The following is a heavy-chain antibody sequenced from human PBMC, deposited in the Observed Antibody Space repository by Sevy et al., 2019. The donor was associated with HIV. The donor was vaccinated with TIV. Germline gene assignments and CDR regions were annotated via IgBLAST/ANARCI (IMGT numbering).Heavy chain of an antibody. Sequence: GGSLRLSCAASGFTFSTFSMNWVRQAPGKGLEWVSFISFSSNYIYYADSVKGRFTISRDNAKNSLYLQMNSLRAEDTVVYYCARDPPSTFFDGMDVWGQGTTVTVSS. CDR1: GFTFSTFS. J-gene: IGHJ6*02. CDR3: ARDPPSTFFDGMDV. CDR2: ISFSSNYI. D-gene: IGHD3-3*01. V-gene: IGHV3-21*01.